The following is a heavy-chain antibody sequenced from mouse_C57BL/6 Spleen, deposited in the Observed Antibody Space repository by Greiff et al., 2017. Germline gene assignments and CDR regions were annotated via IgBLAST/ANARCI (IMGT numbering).Heavy chain of an antibody. V-gene: IGHV1-4*01. CDR1: GYTFTSYT. J-gene: IGHJ4*01. D-gene: IGHD1-1*01. CDR2: INPSSGYT. Sequence: QVHVKQSGAELARPGASVKMSCKASGYTFTSYTMHWVKQRPGQGLEWIGYINPSSGYTKYNQKFKDKATLTADKSSSTAYMQLSSLTSEDSAVYYCALLGRNAKDYWGQGTSVTVSS. CDR3: ALLGRNAKDY.